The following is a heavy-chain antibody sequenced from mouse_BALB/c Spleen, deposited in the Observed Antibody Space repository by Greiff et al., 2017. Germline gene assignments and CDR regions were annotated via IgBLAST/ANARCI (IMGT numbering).Heavy chain of an antibody. D-gene: IGHD2-14*01. J-gene: IGHJ2*01. Sequence: EVKLMESGGGLVKPGGSLKLSCAASGFAFSSYDMSWVRQTPEKRLEWVAYISSGGGSTYYPDTVKGRFTISRDNAKNTLYLQMSSLKSEDTAMYYCARHETYYRYFDYWGQGTTLTVSS. CDR1: GFAFSSYD. CDR2: ISSGGGST. CDR3: ARHETYYRYFDY. V-gene: IGHV5-12-1*01.